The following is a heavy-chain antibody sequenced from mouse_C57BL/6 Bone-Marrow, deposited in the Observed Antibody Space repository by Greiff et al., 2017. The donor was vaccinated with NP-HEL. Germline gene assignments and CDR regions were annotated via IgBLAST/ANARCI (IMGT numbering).Heavy chain of an antibody. CDR2: IYPRSGNT. V-gene: IGHV1-81*01. CDR1: GYTFTSYG. CDR3: AQNRYYFDY. Sequence: QVHVKQSGAELARPGASVKLSCKASGYTFTSYGISWVKQRTGQGLEWIGEIYPRSGNTYYNEKFKGKATLTADKSSSTAYMELRSLTSEDSAVYFCAQNRYYFDYWGQGTTLTVSS. J-gene: IGHJ2*01.